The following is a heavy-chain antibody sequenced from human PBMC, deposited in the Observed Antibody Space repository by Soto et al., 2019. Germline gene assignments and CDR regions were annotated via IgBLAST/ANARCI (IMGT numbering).Heavy chain of an antibody. CDR1: GGSISSYY. CDR2: IYYSGST. D-gene: IGHD5-18*01. J-gene: IGHJ4*02. CDR3: ARSSRHGYSVLYFDY. Sequence: SLMLSVTCSVAGGSISSYYCRWILQPPGKGLEWIGYIYYSGSTNYNPSLKSRVTISVDTSKNQFSLKLSSVTAADTAVYYCARSSRHGYSVLYFDYWGQGTLVTVSS. V-gene: IGHV4-59*01.